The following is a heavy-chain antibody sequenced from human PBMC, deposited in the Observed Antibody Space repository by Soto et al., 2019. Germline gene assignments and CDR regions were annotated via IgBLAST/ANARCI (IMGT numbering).Heavy chain of an antibody. CDR2: INHSGST. CDR1: GGSFSGYY. D-gene: IGHD5-18*01. V-gene: IGHV4-34*01. J-gene: IGHJ4*02. Sequence: SETLSLTCAVYGGSFSGYYWSWIRQPPGKGLEWIGEINHSGSTNYNPSLKSRVTISVDTSKNQFSLKLSSVTAADTAVYYCARGSSYGENHIDYWGQGTLVTVSS. CDR3: ARGSSYGENHIDY.